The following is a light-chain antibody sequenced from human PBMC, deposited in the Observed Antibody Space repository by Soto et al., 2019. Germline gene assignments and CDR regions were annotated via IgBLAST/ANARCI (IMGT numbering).Light chain of an antibody. V-gene: IGKV3-15*01. CDR2: GAS. J-gene: IGKJ1*01. CDR1: QSVSSN. CDR3: QQYNNWPPK. Sequence: EIVMTQSPATLSVSPGERATLSCRASQSVSSNLAWYQQKPGRAPRLLIYGASTRATGIPARFSGSGSGTEFTLTISSLQSEDFAVYYCQQYNNWPPKFGQGTKVEIK.